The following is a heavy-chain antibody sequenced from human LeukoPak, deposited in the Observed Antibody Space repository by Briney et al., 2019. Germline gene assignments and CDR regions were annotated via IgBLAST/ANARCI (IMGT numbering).Heavy chain of an antibody. J-gene: IGHJ5*02. CDR2: IHYIGIT. Sequence: PSETLSLTCSISGGSIINYYWNWIRQPPGKGLEWIGYIHYIGITNYNPSLKSRVTISADTSKNQFSLKLTSVNAADTAVYYCAGSGSYGPFDPWGQGTLVTVSS. D-gene: IGHD3-16*01. V-gene: IGHV4-59*08. CDR1: GGSIINYY. CDR3: AGSGSYGPFDP.